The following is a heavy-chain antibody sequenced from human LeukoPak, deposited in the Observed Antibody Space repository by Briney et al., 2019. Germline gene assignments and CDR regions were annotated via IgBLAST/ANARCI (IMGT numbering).Heavy chain of an antibody. Sequence: GGSLRLSCAVSGFTFSSSWMHWVRQAPGKGLVWVSHIKTDGSTTAYADSVKGRFTISRDNAKNTLYLQMNSLRAEDTGVYYCARGLLPDHGPTDAFDIWGQGTMVTVSS. CDR2: IKTDGSTT. D-gene: IGHD4/OR15-4a*01. V-gene: IGHV3-74*01. CDR3: ARGLLPDHGPTDAFDI. CDR1: GFTFSSSW. J-gene: IGHJ3*02.